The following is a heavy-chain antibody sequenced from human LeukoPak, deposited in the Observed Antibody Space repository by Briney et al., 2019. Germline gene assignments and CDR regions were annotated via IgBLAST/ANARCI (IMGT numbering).Heavy chain of an antibody. D-gene: IGHD4-23*01. CDR2: IYYSGST. V-gene: IGHV4-59*01. CDR1: GGSISSYY. J-gene: IGHJ4*02. CDR3: ARATGGNSGF. Sequence: SETPSLTCTVSGGSISSYYWSWIRQPPGKGLEWIGYIYYSGSTNYNPSLKSRVTISLDTSKNQFSLKLSSVTTADTAVYYCARATGGNSGFWGQGTLVTVSS.